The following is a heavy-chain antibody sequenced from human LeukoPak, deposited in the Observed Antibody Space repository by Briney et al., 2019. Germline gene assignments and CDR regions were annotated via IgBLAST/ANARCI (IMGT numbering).Heavy chain of an antibody. J-gene: IGHJ5*02. D-gene: IGHD6-13*01. CDR2: ISAYNGNT. Sequence: GASVTVSCTASGYTFTIYGISWVRQAPGQGLEWMGWISAYNGNTNYAQKLQGRVTMTTDTSTSTAYMELRSLRSDDTAVYYCARRAAAGRNWFDPWGQGTLVTVSS. V-gene: IGHV1-18*01. CDR3: ARRAAAGRNWFDP. CDR1: GYTFTIYG.